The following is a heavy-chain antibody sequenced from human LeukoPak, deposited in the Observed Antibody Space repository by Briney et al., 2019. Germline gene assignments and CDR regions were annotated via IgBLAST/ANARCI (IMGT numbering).Heavy chain of an antibody. CDR1: GCSFTTYW. D-gene: IGHD3-22*01. CDR2: IYPGDSGT. CDR3: ARQFRDSSGYYSYYFDY. V-gene: IGHV5-51*01. J-gene: IGHJ4*02. Sequence: GESLKISCKGSGCSFTTYWIGWVRQMPGRGLEWMGIIYPGDSGTRYSPSFQGQVTISADKSISTAYLQWSSLKASDTAMYYCARQFRDSSGYYSYYFDYWGQGTLVTVSS.